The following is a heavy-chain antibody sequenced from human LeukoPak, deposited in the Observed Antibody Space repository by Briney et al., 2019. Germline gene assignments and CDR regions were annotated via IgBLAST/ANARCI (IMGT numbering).Heavy chain of an antibody. J-gene: IGHJ5*02. Sequence: PGGSLRLSCAASGFTFNYYAMTWVRQAPGKGLEWVSSISGNGAGTYYADSVKGRFTISRDNSKNTLYLQMNSLRAEDTAVYYCAKGYSGSYQAWGQGTLVTVSS. CDR1: GFTFNYYA. V-gene: IGHV3-23*01. CDR2: ISGNGAGT. D-gene: IGHD1-26*01. CDR3: AKGYSGSYQA.